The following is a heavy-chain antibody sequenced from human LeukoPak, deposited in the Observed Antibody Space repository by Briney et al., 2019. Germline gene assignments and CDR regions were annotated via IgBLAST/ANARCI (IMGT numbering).Heavy chain of an antibody. CDR3: ARGVRRIFGVVIMAFDI. D-gene: IGHD3-3*02. V-gene: IGHV4-34*01. Sequence: SETLSLTCAVYGGSFSGYYWSWIRQPPGKGLEWIGEINHSGSTNYNPSLKSRVTISVDTSKNQFSLKLSSVTAADTAVYYCARGVRRIFGVVIMAFDIWGQGTMVTVSS. J-gene: IGHJ3*02. CDR2: INHSGST. CDR1: GGSFSGYY.